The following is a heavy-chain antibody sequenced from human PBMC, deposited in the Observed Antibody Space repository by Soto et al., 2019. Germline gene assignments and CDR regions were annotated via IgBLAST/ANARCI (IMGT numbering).Heavy chain of an antibody. CDR2: IYSGGST. CDR3: ARARVESGYPDYFQH. D-gene: IGHD3-22*01. V-gene: IGHV3-53*01. J-gene: IGHJ1*01. Sequence: EVQLVESGGGLIQPGGSLRLSCAASGFTVSSNYMSWVRQAPGKGLEWVSVIYSGGSTYYADSVKGRFTISRDNSKNTLYLQMNSLRAEDTAVYSCARARVESGYPDYFQHWGQGTLVTVSS. CDR1: GFTVSSNY.